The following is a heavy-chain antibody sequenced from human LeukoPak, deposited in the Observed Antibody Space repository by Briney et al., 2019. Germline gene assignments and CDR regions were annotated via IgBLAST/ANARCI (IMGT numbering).Heavy chain of an antibody. CDR1: GFTFSSYA. CDR3: AKRTDVLTGYYNA. J-gene: IGHJ5*02. V-gene: IGHV3-23*01. D-gene: IGHD3-9*01. Sequence: GGSLRLSCAASGFTFSSYAMSWVRQASGKGLEWVSHVSGSGGSTYYADSVKGRFTISRDNSKNALYLQMDSLRGDDTAVYYCAKRTDVLTGYYNAWGLGTLVTVSS. CDR2: VSGSGGST.